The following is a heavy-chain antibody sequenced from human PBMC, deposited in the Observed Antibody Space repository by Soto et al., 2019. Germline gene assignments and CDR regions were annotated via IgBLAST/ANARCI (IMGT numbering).Heavy chain of an antibody. CDR2: INHSGST. CDR3: AREAGAPRLRGYGRYYYFDY. Sequence: QVQLQQWGAGLLKPSETLSLTCAVYGGSFSGYYWSWIRQPPGKGLEWIGEINHSGSTNYNPSLKSRVTISVDTSKNQFSLKLSSVTAADTAVYYCAREAGAPRLRGYGRYYYFDYWGQGTLVTVSS. J-gene: IGHJ4*02. CDR1: GGSFSGYY. D-gene: IGHD3-16*01. V-gene: IGHV4-34*01.